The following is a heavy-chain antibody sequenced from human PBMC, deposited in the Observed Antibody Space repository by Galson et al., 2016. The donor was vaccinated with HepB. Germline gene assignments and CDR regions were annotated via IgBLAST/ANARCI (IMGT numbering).Heavy chain of an antibody. CDR2: TSGSGGST. CDR3: AKDAGVWYFDSIDPGAY. V-gene: IGHV3-23*01. CDR1: GFTFSRYA. Sequence: SLRLSCAASGFTFSRYAMNWVRQAPGKGLEWVSATSGSGGSTYYADSVKGRFTISRDNSKNTLYLQMNSLRAEDTAVYYCAKDAGVWYFDSIDPGAYWGQGSLVTVSS. D-gene: IGHD2/OR15-2a*01. J-gene: IGHJ4*02.